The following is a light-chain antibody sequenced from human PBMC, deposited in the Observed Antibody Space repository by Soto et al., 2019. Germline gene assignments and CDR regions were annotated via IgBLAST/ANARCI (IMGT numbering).Light chain of an antibody. CDR2: AAS. V-gene: IGKV1-39*01. CDR3: QQSYSTPYT. CDR1: QSISSY. J-gene: IGKJ2*01. Sequence: DIQMTQSPSSLSASVGDRVTITCRASQSISSYLNWYQQKPGKAPKLLIYAASSLQSGVPSRFSGSGSGTDFTLTISSLQPEDFATYYCQQSYSTPYTFGQGTKPGSN.